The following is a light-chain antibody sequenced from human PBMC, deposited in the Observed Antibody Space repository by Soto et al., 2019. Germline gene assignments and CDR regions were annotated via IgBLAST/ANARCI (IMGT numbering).Light chain of an antibody. V-gene: IGKV1-39*01. CDR2: GAS. J-gene: IGKJ4*01. Sequence: DIQMTQSPSSLSASVGDRVTITCRASQSISTYLNWYQQKLGKAPKLLISGASSLQGGVQSMFSGSGSGTDFTLTSSSLQPEDFATYYCQQGSFTLTFGGGTKLEIK. CDR1: QSISTY. CDR3: QQGSFTLT.